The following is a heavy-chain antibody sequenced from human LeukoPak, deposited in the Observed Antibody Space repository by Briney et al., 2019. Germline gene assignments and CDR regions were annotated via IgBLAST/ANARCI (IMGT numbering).Heavy chain of an antibody. V-gene: IGHV4-61*05. D-gene: IGHD5-18*01. CDR3: ASSTRQLWPGGYYYYGMDV. CDR2: IYYSGST. CDR1: GGSISSSSYY. Sequence: SETLSLTCTVSGGSISSSSYYWGWIRQPPGKGLEWIGYIYYSGSTNYNPSLKSRVTISVDTSKNQFSLKLSSVTAADTAVYYCASSTRQLWPGGYYYYGMDVWGQGTTVSVSS. J-gene: IGHJ6*02.